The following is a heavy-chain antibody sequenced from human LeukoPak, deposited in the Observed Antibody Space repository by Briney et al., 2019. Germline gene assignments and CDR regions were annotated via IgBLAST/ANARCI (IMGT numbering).Heavy chain of an antibody. CDR2: IYTSGST. J-gene: IGHJ4*02. V-gene: IGHV4-61*02. CDR3: ARGSLWFGELQKSPSDY. D-gene: IGHD3-10*01. CDR1: GGSISSGSYY. Sequence: SETLSLTCAVSGGSISSGSYYWSWIRQPAGKGLEWIGRIYTSGSTNYNPSLKSRVTISVDTSKNQFSLKLSSVTAADTAVYYCARGSLWFGELQKSPSDYWGQGTLVTVSS.